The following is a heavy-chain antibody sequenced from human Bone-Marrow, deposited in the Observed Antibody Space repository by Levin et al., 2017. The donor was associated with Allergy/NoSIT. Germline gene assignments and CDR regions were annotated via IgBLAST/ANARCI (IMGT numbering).Heavy chain of an antibody. Sequence: PSETLSLTCTVSGYSVSSGNHYWSWIRQPPGNGLEWIAYISYSGSTYYNTSLKSRVTMSIDTSKNQFSLMLRSVTAADTAVYYCVRFTTGSAFDYWGQGTLVTVSS. CDR1: GYSVSSGNHY. V-gene: IGHV4-61*01. J-gene: IGHJ4*02. D-gene: IGHD1-1*01. CDR2: ISYSGST. CDR3: VRFTTGSAFDY.